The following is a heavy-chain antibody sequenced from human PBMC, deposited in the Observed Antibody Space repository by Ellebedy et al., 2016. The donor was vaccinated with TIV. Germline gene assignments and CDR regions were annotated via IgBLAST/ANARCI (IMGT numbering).Heavy chain of an antibody. D-gene: IGHD5-24*01. CDR1: GFTFSNYA. V-gene: IGHV3-23*01. Sequence: GESLKISXAASGFTFSNYAMGWVRHVPGRGPEWVSTITANALTTWYADSVKGRFTISRDNSRSTVSQQMNSLRAEDTAPYYCVRDRNYPNDVFDLWGQGTVVTVSS. CDR2: ITANALTT. CDR3: VRDRNYPNDVFDL. J-gene: IGHJ3*01.